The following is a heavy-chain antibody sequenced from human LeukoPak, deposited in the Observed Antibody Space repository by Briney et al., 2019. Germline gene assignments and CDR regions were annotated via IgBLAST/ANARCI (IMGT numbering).Heavy chain of an antibody. Sequence: GGSLRLSCAASGFTFSNYAMRWVRQAPGKGLEWVSGISGSGDSTYYADSVKGRFTISRDNAKNSLYLQMNSLRAEDTAVYYCARMRRYYDILTGYDYYYMDVWGKGTTVTVSS. CDR2: ISGSGDST. CDR3: ARMRRYYDILTGYDYYYMDV. V-gene: IGHV3-23*01. D-gene: IGHD3-9*01. J-gene: IGHJ6*03. CDR1: GFTFSNYA.